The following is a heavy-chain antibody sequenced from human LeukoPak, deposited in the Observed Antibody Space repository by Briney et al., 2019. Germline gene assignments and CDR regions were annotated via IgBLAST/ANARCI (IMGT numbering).Heavy chain of an antibody. Sequence: GGSLRLSCAAPGFTFSSYSMNWVRQAPGKGLEWVSSISSSSSYIYCADSVKGRFTISRDNAKNSLYLQMNSLRAEDTAVYYCARESMIRAFDIWSQGTMVTVSS. J-gene: IGHJ3*02. CDR1: GFTFSSYS. CDR2: ISSSSSYI. CDR3: ARESMIRAFDI. D-gene: IGHD3-16*01. V-gene: IGHV3-21*01.